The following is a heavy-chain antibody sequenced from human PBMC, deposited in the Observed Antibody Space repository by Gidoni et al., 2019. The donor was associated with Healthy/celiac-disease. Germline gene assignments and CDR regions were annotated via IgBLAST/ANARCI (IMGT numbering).Heavy chain of an antibody. CDR1: GVTARSNY. CDR2: IYSGGST. D-gene: IGHD3-10*01. J-gene: IGHJ4*02. CDR3: ARDEVEDYYGSGSYYDY. Sequence: EVQLVESGGGLVQPGGSLRLSCAASGVTARSNYMSWVRQAPGKGLEWVSVIYSGGSTYYADSVKGRFTISRHNSKNTLYLQMNILRAEDTAVYYCARDEVEDYYGSGSYYDYWGQGTLVTVSS. V-gene: IGHV3-53*04.